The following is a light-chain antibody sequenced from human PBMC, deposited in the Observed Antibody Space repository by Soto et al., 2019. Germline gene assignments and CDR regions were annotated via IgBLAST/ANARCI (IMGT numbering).Light chain of an antibody. CDR2: DAS. V-gene: IGKV1-5*01. CDR1: QSISSW. Sequence: DIQMTQSPSTLSASVGDRVTITCRASQSISSWLAWYQQKPGKAPKLLIYDASSLESGVPSRFSGSGSGTKFSLTISSLQPDDYATYYCQQYHSYSWTFGQGSKV. CDR3: QQYHSYSWT. J-gene: IGKJ1*01.